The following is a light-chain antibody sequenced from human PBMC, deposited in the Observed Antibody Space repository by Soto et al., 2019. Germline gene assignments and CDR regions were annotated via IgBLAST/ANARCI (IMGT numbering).Light chain of an antibody. V-gene: IGKV2-30*02. J-gene: IGKJ1*01. CDR1: QSLIHSDGSTY. CDR3: TQGSHWPWT. Sequence: DVVMTQSPLSLPVTLGQPASISCRSSQSLIHSDGSTYLNWFQQMPGQSPRRLIYEVSDRDSGVRDRCSGSGSGTDFTLKISRVEAEGVEVYYGTQGSHWPWTFGQGTEVEIK. CDR2: EVS.